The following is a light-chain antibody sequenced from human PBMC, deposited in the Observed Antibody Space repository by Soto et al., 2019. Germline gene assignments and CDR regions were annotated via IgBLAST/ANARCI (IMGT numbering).Light chain of an antibody. V-gene: IGKV3-15*01. CDR1: QSVSTN. Sequence: DIVMTQSPATLSVSPGASATLSCRASQSVSTNLAWYQQKPGQVPRVLIYGASTRATEIPARFSGSGSGTEFTLTISSLQPEDIATYYCQQYDNLPPTWTFGQGTKVDI. J-gene: IGKJ1*01. CDR2: GAS. CDR3: QQYDNLPPTWT.